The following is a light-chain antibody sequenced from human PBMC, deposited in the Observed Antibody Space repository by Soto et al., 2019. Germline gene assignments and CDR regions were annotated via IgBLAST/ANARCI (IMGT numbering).Light chain of an antibody. V-gene: IGKV3D-15*01. J-gene: IGKJ4*01. CDR2: GAS. CDR3: QQYNNWPPLT. Sequence: EIVMTQSPATRSVSPGERATLSCRASQSVSSNLAWYQQKPGQAPRLLIYGASTRATGIQARFSGSGSGTEFTLTISSLQSEDFAVYYCQQYNNWPPLTFGGGTKVDI. CDR1: QSVSSN.